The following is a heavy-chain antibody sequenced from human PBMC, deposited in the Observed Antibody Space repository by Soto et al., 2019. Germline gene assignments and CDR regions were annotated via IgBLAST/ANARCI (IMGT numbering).Heavy chain of an antibody. D-gene: IGHD5-18*01. CDR2: IHGDGGKI. Sequence: PGGSLRLSCAASGFMFSAYWMSWVRQAPGKGLEWVANIHGDGGKIYYVDSVNGRFTISRDNAKRSLYLQMNSLRAEDTAVYYCARDFYGGYTYGPGDYWGQGALVTVSS. CDR3: ARDFYGGYTYGPGDY. J-gene: IGHJ4*02. V-gene: IGHV3-7*01. CDR1: GFMFSAYW.